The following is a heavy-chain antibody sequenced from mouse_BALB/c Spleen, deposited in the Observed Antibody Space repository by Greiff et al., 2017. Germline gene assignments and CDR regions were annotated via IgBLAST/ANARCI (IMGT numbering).Heavy chain of an antibody. CDR2: ISYSGST. V-gene: IGHV3-2*02. CDR1: GYSITSDYA. Sequence: EVKLVESGPGLVKPSQSLSLTCTVTGYSITSDYAWNWIRQFPGNKLEWMGYISYSGSTSYNPSLKSRISITRDTSKNQFFLQLNSVTTEDTATYYCARRYYFDYWGQGTTLTVSS. CDR3: ARRYYFDY. J-gene: IGHJ2*01.